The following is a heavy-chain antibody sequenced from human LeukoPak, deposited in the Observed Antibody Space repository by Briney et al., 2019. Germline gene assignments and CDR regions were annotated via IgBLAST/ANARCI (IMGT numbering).Heavy chain of an antibody. CDR3: ARDSYYYDSSGYFGSSGMDV. J-gene: IGHJ6*02. Sequence: PGRSLRLSCAASGFTFSSYSMNWVRQAPGKGLEWVSSISSSSYIYYADSVKGRFTISRDNAKNSLYLQMNSLRAEDTAVYYCARDSYYYDSSGYFGSSGMDVWGQGTTVTVSS. D-gene: IGHD3-22*01. V-gene: IGHV3-21*01. CDR2: ISSSSYI. CDR1: GFTFSSYS.